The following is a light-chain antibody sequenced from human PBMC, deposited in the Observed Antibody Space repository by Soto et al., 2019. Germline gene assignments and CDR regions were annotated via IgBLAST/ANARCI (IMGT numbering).Light chain of an antibody. Sequence: QYALTQPGSVAGGPGQAINISCTGNKKEGGGFNYVSWYQHHPGKAPKLMIFDVSNRPSGVSNRFSGSKSGNTASLTISGLQPEDEXDYYCSSYTTSNTRQIVFGTGTKVTVL. CDR1: KKEGGGFNY. CDR2: DVS. V-gene: IGLV2-14*03. J-gene: IGLJ1*01. CDR3: SSYTTSNTRQIV.